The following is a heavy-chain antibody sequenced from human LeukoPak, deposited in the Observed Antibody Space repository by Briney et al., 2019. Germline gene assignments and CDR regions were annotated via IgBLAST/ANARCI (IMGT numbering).Heavy chain of an antibody. J-gene: IGHJ4*02. CDR1: GFSFSSYW. V-gene: IGHV3-74*03. D-gene: IGHD2/OR15-2a*01. CDR3: ARVSFCPRCHFDY. CDR2: ISPDGSSA. Sequence: GRSLRLPCAASGFSFSSYWMHWVRQAPGKGLVWVARISPDGSSALSADSVRGRFTISRDHADNTLSLQLNSLRAEDTAVYYCARVSFCPRCHFDYWGQGTLVTVSS.